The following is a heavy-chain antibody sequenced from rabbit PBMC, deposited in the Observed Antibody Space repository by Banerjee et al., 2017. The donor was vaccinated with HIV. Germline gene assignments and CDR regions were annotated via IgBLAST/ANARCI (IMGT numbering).Heavy chain of an antibody. CDR2: IYTGGSGDT. V-gene: IGHV1S45*01. CDR1: GFSFSSVYD. CDR3: ARDGYAGHGYPNL. Sequence: QEQLVESGGDLVKPGASLTLTCTASGFSFSSVYDMCWVRQAPGKGLEWIACIYTGGSGDTVYATWAKGRFTISKTSSTTVTLQMTSLTAADTATYFCARDGYAGHGYPNLWGPGTLVTVS. D-gene: IGHD4-2*01. J-gene: IGHJ4*01.